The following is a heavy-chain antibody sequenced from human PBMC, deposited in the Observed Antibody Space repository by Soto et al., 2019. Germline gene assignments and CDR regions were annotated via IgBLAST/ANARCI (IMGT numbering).Heavy chain of an antibody. Sequence: QVQLVESGGGVVQPGRSLRLSFAASGFTFSSYAMHWVRQAPGKGLEWVAVISYDGSNKYYADSVKGRFTISRDNSKNTLYLQMISLRAEDTAVYYCARGAIAVAGTTPFDYWGQGTLVAVSS. V-gene: IGHV3-30-3*01. CDR1: GFTFSSYA. CDR3: ARGAIAVAGTTPFDY. J-gene: IGHJ4*02. D-gene: IGHD6-19*01. CDR2: ISYDGSNK.